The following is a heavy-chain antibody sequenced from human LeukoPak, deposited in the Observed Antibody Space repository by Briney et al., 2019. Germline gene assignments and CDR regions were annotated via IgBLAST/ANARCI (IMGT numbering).Heavy chain of an antibody. D-gene: IGHD6-19*01. CDR2: ISGSGGDT. CDR3: AKTTAGNSSGRYPGWPVDY. V-gene: IGHV3-23*01. Sequence: PGGSLRLSCVASGFTFRNYAIYWVRQAPGKGLEWVSGISGSGGDTYFADSVKGRFTISRDHSKNTVFLQMDSLRAEDTAVYYCAKTTAGNSSGRYPGWPVDYWGQGTLVTVSS. CDR1: GFTFRNYA. J-gene: IGHJ4*02.